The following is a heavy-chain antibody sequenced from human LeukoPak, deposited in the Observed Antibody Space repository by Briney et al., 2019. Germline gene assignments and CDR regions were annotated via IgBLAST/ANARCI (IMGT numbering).Heavy chain of an antibody. V-gene: IGHV1-18*01. CDR2: ISVYNGNT. J-gene: IGHJ4*02. Sequence: ASVKVSCKASGYAFTNYAISWVRQAPGQGLEWMGWISVYNGNTNYAQKLQGRVTMTADTSTTTAYMELRSLRSDDTAVYYCARGYCSSATCRHFEYWGQGALVTVSS. CDR1: GYAFTNYA. D-gene: IGHD2-2*01. CDR3: ARGYCSSATCRHFEY.